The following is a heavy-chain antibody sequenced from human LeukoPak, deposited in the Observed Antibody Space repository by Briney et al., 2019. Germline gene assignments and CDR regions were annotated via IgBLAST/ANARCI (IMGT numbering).Heavy chain of an antibody. J-gene: IGHJ6*03. CDR1: GGSISSYY. Sequence: PSETLSLTCTVSGGSISSYYWSWIRQPPGKGLEWIGEINHSGSTNYNPSLKSRVTISVDTSKNQFSLKLSSVTAADTAVYYCARGSMVAIYYYYYMDVWGKGTTVTISS. V-gene: IGHV4-34*01. CDR2: INHSGST. CDR3: ARGSMVAIYYYYYMDV. D-gene: IGHD2-21*01.